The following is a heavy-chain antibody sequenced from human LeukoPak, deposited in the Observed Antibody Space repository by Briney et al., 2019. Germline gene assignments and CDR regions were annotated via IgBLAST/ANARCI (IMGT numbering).Heavy chain of an antibody. CDR3: AXDXRVXXQLARRXXX. V-gene: IGHV3-9*01. D-gene: IGHD6-13*01. J-gene: IGHJ4*02. CDR1: GFTFYDYA. Sequence: GRSLRLSCAASGFTFYDYAMHWVRQAPGKGLEWVSGISWNSGSIGYADSVKGRFTISRDNAKNSLYLQMNSLRAEDTALYYCAXDXRVXXQLARRXXXWGQGTXXTVS. CDR2: ISWNSGSI.